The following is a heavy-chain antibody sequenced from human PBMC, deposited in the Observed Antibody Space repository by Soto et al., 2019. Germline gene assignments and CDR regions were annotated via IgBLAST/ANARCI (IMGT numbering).Heavy chain of an antibody. V-gene: IGHV1-8*01. CDR3: ARVYCSGGSCYGIDY. CDR1: GYSFTSSD. Sequence: EASVKVSCKASGYSFTSSDINWVRQATGQGLEWMGWMSTSSGNTGYAQKFQGRVTMTRDTSTSTVYMELSSLRSEDTAVYYCARVYCSGGSCYGIDYWGQGTLVTVSS. J-gene: IGHJ4*02. CDR2: MSTSSGNT. D-gene: IGHD2-15*01.